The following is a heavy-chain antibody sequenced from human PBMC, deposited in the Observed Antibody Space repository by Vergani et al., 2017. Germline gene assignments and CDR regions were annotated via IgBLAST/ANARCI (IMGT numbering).Heavy chain of an antibody. D-gene: IGHD3-16*01. J-gene: IGHJ4*02. CDR3: AKHFRGWGIDY. Sequence: QVQLVESGGGVVQRGGSLRLSCAPSGFTLSNYDMQWIRQGPGKGLEFVAFIQFDGSNQYYADSVNGRFTLSRDFSKNTLYLQMNSLRTDDTATYYCAKHFRGWGIDYWGQGTQVIVSS. CDR1: GFTLSNYD. V-gene: IGHV3-30*02. CDR2: IQFDGSNQ.